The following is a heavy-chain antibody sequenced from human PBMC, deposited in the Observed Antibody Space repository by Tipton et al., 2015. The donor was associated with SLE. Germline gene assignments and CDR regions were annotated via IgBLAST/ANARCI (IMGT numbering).Heavy chain of an antibody. D-gene: IGHD2-15*01. V-gene: IGHV4-39*07. CDR2: TGST. CDR3: ARVVTVVATHYYDMDV. J-gene: IGHJ6*02. Sequence: TLSLTCTVSGGSISSSSYYWGWIRQPPGKGLEWIGRTGSTYYNPSLKSRVTMSVDTSKTQFSLKLSSLTAADTAVYYCARVVTVVATHYYDMDVWGQGTTVTVSS. CDR1: GGSISSSSYY.